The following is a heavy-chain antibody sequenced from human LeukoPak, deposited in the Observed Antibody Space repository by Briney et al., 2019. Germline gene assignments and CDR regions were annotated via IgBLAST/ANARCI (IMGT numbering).Heavy chain of an antibody. D-gene: IGHD6-19*01. CDR1: GYTFTGYY. J-gene: IGHJ4*02. V-gene: IGHV1-2*02. Sequence: ASVKVSCKASGYTFTGYYIHWVRQAPGQGLEWMGRINPHSGGTNYPQKFQGRVTMTRDTSINIAYMELNRVTFDDAAVYFCARAFGTRYSSSEFDFWGQGTLVTVSS. CDR2: INPHSGGT. CDR3: ARAFGTRYSSSEFDF.